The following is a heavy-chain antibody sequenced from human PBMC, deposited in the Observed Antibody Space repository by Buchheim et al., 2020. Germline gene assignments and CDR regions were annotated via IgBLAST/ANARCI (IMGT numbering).Heavy chain of an antibody. V-gene: IGHV1-69*06. CDR2: IIPIFGTA. CDR3: ATDGYSSGWYLHYYYGMDV. Sequence: QVQLVQSGAEVKQPGSSVKVSCKASGGTFSSYAISWVRQAPGQGLEWMGGIIPIFGTANYAQKIQGRVTITADKSTSIAYMELSSLRSEDTAVYYCATDGYSSGWYLHYYYGMDVWGQGTT. J-gene: IGHJ6*02. CDR1: GGTFSSYA. D-gene: IGHD6-19*01.